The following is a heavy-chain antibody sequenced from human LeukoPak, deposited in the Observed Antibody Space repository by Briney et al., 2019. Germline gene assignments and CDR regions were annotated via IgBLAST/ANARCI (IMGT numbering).Heavy chain of an antibody. V-gene: IGHV4-59*01. D-gene: IGHD1-26*01. CDR2: IYYSGST. CDR1: GGSISSYY. Sequence: PSETLSLTCTVSGGSISSYYWSWIRQPPGKGLECIGYIYYSGSTNYNPSLKSRVTISVDTSKNQFSLKLSSVTAADTAVYYCARDGVGATTFWFDPWGQGTLVTVSS. J-gene: IGHJ5*02. CDR3: ARDGVGATTFWFDP.